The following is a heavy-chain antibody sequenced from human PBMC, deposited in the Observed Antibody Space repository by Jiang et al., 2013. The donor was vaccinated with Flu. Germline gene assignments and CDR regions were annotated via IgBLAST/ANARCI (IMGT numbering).Heavy chain of an antibody. Sequence: NSAAWNWIRQSPSRGLEWLGRTYYRSKWYNDYAVSVKSRITINPDTSKNQFSLQLNSVTPEDTAVYYCARGTKMIAAASSHFDYWGQGTLVTVSS. D-gene: IGHD6-13*01. CDR1: NSAA. J-gene: IGHJ4*02. CDR2: TYYRSKWYN. V-gene: IGHV6-1*01. CDR3: ARGTKMIAAASSHFDY.